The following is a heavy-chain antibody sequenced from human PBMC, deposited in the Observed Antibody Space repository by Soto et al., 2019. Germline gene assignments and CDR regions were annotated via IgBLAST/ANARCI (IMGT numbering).Heavy chain of an antibody. Sequence: PGGSLRLSCSGSGFIFSIYAIHWVRQAPGKGLEYVSFISIDGSRTHYADSVKGRFTISRDNSKNTLYLQMSSLRAEDTAVYYCARGPDTIVGAHNWFAPWGQGTLVTVSS. CDR3: ARGPDTIVGAHNWFAP. J-gene: IGHJ5*02. CDR2: ISIDGSRT. CDR1: GFIFSIYA. D-gene: IGHD1-26*01. V-gene: IGHV3-64*04.